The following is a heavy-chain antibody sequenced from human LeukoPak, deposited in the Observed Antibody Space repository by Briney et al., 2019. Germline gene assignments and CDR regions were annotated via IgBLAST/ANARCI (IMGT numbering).Heavy chain of an antibody. V-gene: IGHV3-9*01. J-gene: IGHJ6*04. Sequence: GGSLRLSCAASGFTFDDYAMHWVRQAPGKGLEGVSGISWNSGSIGYADSVKGRFTISRDNAKNSLYLQMNSLRAEDTALYYCAKDSVVVGMDVWGKGTTVTVSS. CDR3: AKDSVVVGMDV. D-gene: IGHD2-15*01. CDR2: ISWNSGSI. CDR1: GFTFDDYA.